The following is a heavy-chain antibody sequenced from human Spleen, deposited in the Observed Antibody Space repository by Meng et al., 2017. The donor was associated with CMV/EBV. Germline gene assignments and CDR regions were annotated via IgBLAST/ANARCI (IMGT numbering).Heavy chain of an antibody. Sequence: GESLKISCAASGFMFRNSAMHWVRQAPGKGLEWVAFIRYDGATKHYADSVKGRFTISRDNSESTLYLQMTSLRTGDTAVYHCAKDPTDYDTYWGGDYYGMDVWGQGTTVTVSS. D-gene: IGHD4-17*01. CDR3: AKDPTDYDTYWGGDYYGMDV. V-gene: IGHV3-30*02. CDR1: GFMFRNSA. CDR2: IRYDGATK. J-gene: IGHJ6*02.